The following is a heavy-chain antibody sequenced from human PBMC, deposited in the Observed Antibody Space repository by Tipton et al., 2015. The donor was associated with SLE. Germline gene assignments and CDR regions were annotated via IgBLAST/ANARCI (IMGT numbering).Heavy chain of an antibody. CDR3: AREDDFWGGYYP. D-gene: IGHD3-3*01. CDR2: IYHSGST. Sequence: GLVKPSETLSLTCAVSGYSISSGYYWGWIRQPPGKGLEWIGSIYHSGSTYYNPSLKSRVTISVDTSKNQFSLKLSSVTAADTAVYYCAREDDFWGGYYPWGQGTLVTVSS. CDR1: GYSISSGYY. J-gene: IGHJ5*02. V-gene: IGHV4-38-2*02.